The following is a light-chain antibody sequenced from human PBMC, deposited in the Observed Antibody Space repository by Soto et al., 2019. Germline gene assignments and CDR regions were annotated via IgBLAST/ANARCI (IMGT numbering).Light chain of an antibody. CDR3: QQYDNWLRT. J-gene: IGKJ1*01. CDR1: QSVGSN. Sequence: EIVMTQSPATLSVSPGERATLSCRASQSVGSNLAWYQQKPGQAPRLLIYGASTRATDIPVRFSGSGSGTEFSLTISILQSEDFAVYYCQQYDNWLRTFGQGTKVEIK. V-gene: IGKV3-15*01. CDR2: GAS.